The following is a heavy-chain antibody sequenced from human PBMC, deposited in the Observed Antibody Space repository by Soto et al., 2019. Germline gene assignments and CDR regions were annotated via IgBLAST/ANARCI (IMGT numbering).Heavy chain of an antibody. Sequence: GGSLRLSCAASGFTVSSSYMSWVRQAPGKGLEWVSLIYSGGTTHYADSVKGRFTISRDKSNNTLYLQMNSLRAEDTAVYYCARDTYYSDNTNYHLFDYWGQGTLVTVSS. V-gene: IGHV3-53*01. D-gene: IGHD3-22*01. J-gene: IGHJ4*02. CDR3: ARDTYYSDNTNYHLFDY. CDR2: IYSGGTT. CDR1: GFTVSSSY.